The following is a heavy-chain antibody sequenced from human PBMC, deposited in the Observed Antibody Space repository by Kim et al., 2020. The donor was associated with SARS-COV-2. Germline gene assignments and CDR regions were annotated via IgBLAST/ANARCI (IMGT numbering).Heavy chain of an antibody. CDR3: ASSEGYYDILTGYLNYYYYGMDV. CDR2: IYYSGST. Sequence: SETLSLTCTVSGGSISSGGYYWSWIRQHPGKGLEWIGYIYYSGSTYYNPSLKSRVTISVDTYKNQFSLKLSSVTAAATAVYYCASSEGYYDILTGYLNYYYYGMDVSGQGTTVTVSS. V-gene: IGHV4-31*03. J-gene: IGHJ6*02. D-gene: IGHD3-9*01. CDR1: GGSISSGGYY.